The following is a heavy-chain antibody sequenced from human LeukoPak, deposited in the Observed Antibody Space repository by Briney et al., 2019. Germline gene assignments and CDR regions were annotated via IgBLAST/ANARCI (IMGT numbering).Heavy chain of an antibody. V-gene: IGHV4-31*03. CDR3: ARADGGVRGYYFDY. CDR1: GASISSGGYY. D-gene: IGHD3-10*01. Sequence: PSETLSLTCTISGASISSGGYYWSWIRQHPGKGLEWIGYIYYGGSTYYNPSLKSRITISVDTSKNQFSLELSSVTAADTAVYYCARADGGVRGYYFDYWGQGIMVTVSS. CDR2: IYYGGST. J-gene: IGHJ4*02.